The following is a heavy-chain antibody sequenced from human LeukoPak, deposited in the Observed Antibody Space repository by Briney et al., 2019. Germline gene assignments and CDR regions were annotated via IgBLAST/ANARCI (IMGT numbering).Heavy chain of an antibody. CDR1: GFTFSSYA. CDR2: ISYDGSNK. V-gene: IGHV3-30-3*01. J-gene: IGHJ3*02. Sequence: GGSLRLSCAASGFTFSSYAMHWVRQAPGKGLEWVAVISYDGSNKYYADSVKGRFTISRDNFKNTPYLQMNSLRAEDTAVYYCASNIVVVQGAFDIWGQGTMVTVSS. CDR3: ASNIVVVQGAFDI. D-gene: IGHD2-2*01.